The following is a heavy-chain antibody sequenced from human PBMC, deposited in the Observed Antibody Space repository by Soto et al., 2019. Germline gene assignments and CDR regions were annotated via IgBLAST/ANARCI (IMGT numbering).Heavy chain of an antibody. J-gene: IGHJ4*02. Sequence: QVQLVQSGAEVKKPGSSVKVSCKASGGTFSSYTISWVRQAPGQRLEWMGRIIPILGIANYAQKCQGRVTITADKSTSTAYMELSSLRSEDTAVYYCARDPLGYWGQGTLVTVSS. CDR2: IIPILGIA. CDR1: GGTFSSYT. CDR3: ARDPLGY. V-gene: IGHV1-69*08.